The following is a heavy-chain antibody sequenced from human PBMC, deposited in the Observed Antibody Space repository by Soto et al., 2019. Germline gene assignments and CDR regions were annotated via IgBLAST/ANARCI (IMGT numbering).Heavy chain of an antibody. Sequence: PGVSLRLSCAASGFTVSSNYMSWVRQAPGKGLEWVSVIYSGGSTYYADSVKGRFTISRDNSKNTLYLQMNSLRAEDTAVYYCARDRYYYGMDAWGQGTTGPVSS. CDR3: ARDRYYYGMDA. CDR2: IYSGGST. V-gene: IGHV3-53*01. J-gene: IGHJ6*02. CDR1: GFTVSSNY.